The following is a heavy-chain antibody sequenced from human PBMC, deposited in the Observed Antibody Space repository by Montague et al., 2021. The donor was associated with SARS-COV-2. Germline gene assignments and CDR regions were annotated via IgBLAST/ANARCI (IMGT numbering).Heavy chain of an antibody. CDR1: GFPIGSGDY. Sequence: SETLSLTCTVSGFPIGSGDYWGWIRQPPGKGLEWIGSIYHSGTTYYNPPLQSRLTMSIDTSTNQFSLRLTSVTAADTAVFFCVRGKAGGLRNVFDIWGQGTTVTVSS. CDR3: VRGKAGGLRNVFDI. J-gene: IGHJ3*02. CDR2: IYHSGTT. V-gene: IGHV4-38-2*02.